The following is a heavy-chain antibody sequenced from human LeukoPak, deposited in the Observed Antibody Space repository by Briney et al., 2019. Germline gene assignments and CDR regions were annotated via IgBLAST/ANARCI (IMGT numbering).Heavy chain of an antibody. CDR1: GDSISSGDYY. Sequence: SETLSLTCTVSGDSISSGDYYWSWIRQPAGKGLEWIGRISSSGSTNYNPSLKSRVTISVDMSKNQFSLKLSSVTAADTAVYFCARGPYSYDSSGAFDIWGQGTMVTVSS. J-gene: IGHJ3*02. CDR2: ISSSGST. V-gene: IGHV4-61*02. D-gene: IGHD3-22*01. CDR3: ARGPYSYDSSGAFDI.